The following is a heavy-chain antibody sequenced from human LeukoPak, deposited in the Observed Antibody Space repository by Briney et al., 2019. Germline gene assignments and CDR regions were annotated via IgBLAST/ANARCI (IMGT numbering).Heavy chain of an antibody. CDR1: GYIFTRNY. D-gene: IGHD5-18*01. V-gene: IGHV1-69*13. CDR3: RRRHTRYSYGSPDAFDI. CDR2: IIPIFGTT. Sequence: ASVKLSCKPSGYIFTRNYIHWLRQAPRQGLEWKGGIIPIFGTTNYAQKFQGRVTITADESTSTAYMELSSLRSEDTFFFSSRRRHTRYSYGSPDAFDIWGQGTMVTVSS. J-gene: IGHJ3*02.